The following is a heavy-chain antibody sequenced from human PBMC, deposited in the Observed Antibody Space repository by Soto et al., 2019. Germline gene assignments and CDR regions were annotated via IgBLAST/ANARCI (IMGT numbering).Heavy chain of an antibody. CDR3: AGGDDYGDSEYFQH. D-gene: IGHD4-17*01. CDR1: GGTLSSYT. CDR2: IIPILGIA. J-gene: IGHJ1*01. Sequence: QVQLVQSGTEVKKPGSSVKVSCKAAGGTLSSYTISWVRQAPGQGLEWMGRIIPILGIANYAQKFQGRVTITADQSTSTAYMELSSLRSEDTAVYYCAGGDDYGDSEYFQHWGQGTLVTVSS. V-gene: IGHV1-69*02.